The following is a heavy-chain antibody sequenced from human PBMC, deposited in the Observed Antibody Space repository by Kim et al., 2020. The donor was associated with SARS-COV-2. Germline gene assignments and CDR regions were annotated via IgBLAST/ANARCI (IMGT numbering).Heavy chain of an antibody. Sequence: GGSLRLSCAASGFTVSSTSMSWVRQTPGKGLEWVSVIYSGGSTYYADSVKGRFTISRDNSKNTLYLQMNSLRAEDTAVYYCASSYYYAAFDIWGQGTMVT. CDR1: GFTVSSTS. CDR3: ASSYYYAAFDI. D-gene: IGHD3-10*01. V-gene: IGHV3-53*01. CDR2: IYSGGST. J-gene: IGHJ3*02.